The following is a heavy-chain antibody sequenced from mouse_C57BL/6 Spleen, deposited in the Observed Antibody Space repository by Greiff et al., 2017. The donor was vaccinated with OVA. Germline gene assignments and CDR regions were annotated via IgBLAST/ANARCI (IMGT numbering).Heavy chain of an antibody. J-gene: IGHJ4*01. Sequence: EVQVVESGGGLVQPGGSMKLSCAASGFTFSDAWMDWVRQSPEKGLEWVAEIRNKANNHATYYAESVKGRVTISRDDSKSSVYLQMNSLRAEDTCIYYCTRENDGYYSYAMDYWGQGTSVTVSS. CDR1: GFTFSDAW. D-gene: IGHD2-3*01. CDR2: IRNKANNHAT. CDR3: TRENDGYYSYAMDY. V-gene: IGHV6-6*01.